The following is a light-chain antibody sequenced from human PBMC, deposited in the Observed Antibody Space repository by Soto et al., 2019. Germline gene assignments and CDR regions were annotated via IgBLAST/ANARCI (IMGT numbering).Light chain of an antibody. Sequence: ERATINCKSSQSVLYSSNNKNYLTWYQQKPGQPPKLLIYWASTRESGVPDRFSGSGSGTDVTLTISSLQAEDVAVYYCQQYYSTPWTFGQGTKVEIK. J-gene: IGKJ1*01. CDR1: QSVLYSSNNKNY. CDR2: WAS. V-gene: IGKV4-1*01. CDR3: QQYYSTPWT.